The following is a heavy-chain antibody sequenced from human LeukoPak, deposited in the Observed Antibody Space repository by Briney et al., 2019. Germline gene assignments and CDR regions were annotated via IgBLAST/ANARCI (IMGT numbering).Heavy chain of an antibody. D-gene: IGHD4-17*01. J-gene: IGHJ5*02. V-gene: IGHV4-59*08. Sequence: SETLSLTCTVSGGSISSYYWSWIRQPPGKGLEWIGYIYYSGSTNYNPSLKSRVTISVDTSKNQFSLKLSPVTAADTAVYYCARLVTTRFRFDPWGQGTLVTVSS. CDR3: ARLVTTRFRFDP. CDR2: IYYSGST. CDR1: GGSISSYY.